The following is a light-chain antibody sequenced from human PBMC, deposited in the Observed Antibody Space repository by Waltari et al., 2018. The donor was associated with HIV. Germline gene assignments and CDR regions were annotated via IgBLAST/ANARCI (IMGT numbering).Light chain of an antibody. Sequence: QSALTQPRSVSGSPGQSVTISCTGTSSDLGGYNYVSWYQQYPGKAPKLVIYDVSERPSGVPDRFSGSKSGNTASLTISGLQAEDETDYYCCSYAGSSWVFGGGTKLTVL. CDR1: SSDLGGYNY. CDR3: CSYAGSSWV. V-gene: IGLV2-11*01. J-gene: IGLJ3*02. CDR2: DVS.